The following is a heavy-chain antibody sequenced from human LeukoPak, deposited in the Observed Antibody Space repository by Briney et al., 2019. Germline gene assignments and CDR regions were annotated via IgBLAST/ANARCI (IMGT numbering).Heavy chain of an antibody. J-gene: IGHJ6*03. CDR3: ARDSSSRSPSMDV. CDR2: INPNSGGT. Sequence: ASVKVSCKASGYTFSSYYMHWVRQAPGQGLEWMGWINPNSGGTNYAQKFQGRVTMTRDTSISTAYMELSRLRSDDTAVYYCARDSSSRSPSMDVWGKGTTVTISS. D-gene: IGHD2-2*01. CDR1: GYTFSSYY. V-gene: IGHV1-2*02.